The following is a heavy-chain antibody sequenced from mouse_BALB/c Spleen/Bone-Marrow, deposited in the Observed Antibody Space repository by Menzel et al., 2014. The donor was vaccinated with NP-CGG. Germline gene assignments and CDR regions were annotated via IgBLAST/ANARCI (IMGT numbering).Heavy chain of an antibody. Sequence: EVQLQQSGPELVKPGASVKMSCKASGYTFTSYVMHWVKQKPGQGLEWIGNINPYNDGTKYNEKFKGKATLTSDKSSSTAFMGLSSLTSEDSAVYYCARSLYGYDWYFDVWGAGTTVTVSS. CDR1: GYTFTSYV. J-gene: IGHJ1*01. CDR3: ARSLYGYDWYFDV. CDR2: INPYNDGT. D-gene: IGHD2-2*01. V-gene: IGHV1-14*01.